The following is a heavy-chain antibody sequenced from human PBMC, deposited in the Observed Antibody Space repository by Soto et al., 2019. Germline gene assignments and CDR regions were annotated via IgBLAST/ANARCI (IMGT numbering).Heavy chain of an antibody. V-gene: IGHV3-23*01. D-gene: IGHD1-26*01. CDR1: GFTFSSYA. CDR3: AKGLRFIVGASGAGQ. J-gene: IGHJ4*02. CDR2: ISGSGGST. Sequence: GGSLRLSCAASGFTFSSYAMSWVRQAPGKGLEWVSAISGSGGSTYYADSVKGRFTISRDNSKNTLYLQMNSLRAEDTAVYYCAKGLRFIVGASGAGQWGQGTLVTVSS.